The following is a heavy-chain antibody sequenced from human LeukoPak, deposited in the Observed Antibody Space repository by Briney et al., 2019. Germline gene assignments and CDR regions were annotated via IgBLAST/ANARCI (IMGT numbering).Heavy chain of an antibody. V-gene: IGHV4-59*01. J-gene: IGHJ3*02. CDR3: SSFGNWGRAAFDI. CDR2: IYYNGNT. Sequence: SSETLSLTCTVSGGSISTYYWNWIRQPPGKGLEWIRYIYYNGNTNYNPSIKSRVTISIDTSKNQFSLKLTSVTAADTAVYYCSSFGNWGRAAFDIWGQGTMISVSS. D-gene: IGHD7-27*01. CDR1: GGSISTYY.